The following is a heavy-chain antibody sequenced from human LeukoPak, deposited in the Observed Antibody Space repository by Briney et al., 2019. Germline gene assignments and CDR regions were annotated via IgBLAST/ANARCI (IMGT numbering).Heavy chain of an antibody. CDR1: GYRFTNYA. J-gene: IGHJ5*02. V-gene: IGHV7-4-1*02. CDR2: INTNTGNP. D-gene: IGHD6-13*01. Sequence: GASVKVSCKASGYRFTNYAMNWVRQAPGQGLEWMGWINTNTGNPTYAQGFTGRFVFSLDTSVSTAYLQISSLKAEDTTVYYCAPGYGSSWSTLRPWGQGTLVTVSS. CDR3: APGYGSSWSTLRP.